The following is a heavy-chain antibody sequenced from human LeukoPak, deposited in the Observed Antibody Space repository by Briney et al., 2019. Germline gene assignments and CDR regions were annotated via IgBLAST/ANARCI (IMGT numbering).Heavy chain of an antibody. CDR3: AKDLKWDLTDGFDY. V-gene: IGHV3-30*18. D-gene: IGHD1-26*01. Sequence: GALRLSCAASGFTFSSYAMHWVRQAPGKGLEWVALISYDVSNKYYADSVKGRFTISRDNSKSTLYLQMNSLRAEDTAVYYCAKDLKWDLTDGFDYWGQGTLVTVSS. CDR1: GFTFSSYA. CDR2: ISYDVSNK. J-gene: IGHJ4*02.